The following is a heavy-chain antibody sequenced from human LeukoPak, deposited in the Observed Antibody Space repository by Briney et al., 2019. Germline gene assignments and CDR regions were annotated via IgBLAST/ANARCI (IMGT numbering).Heavy chain of an antibody. CDR3: ARGGTAMSHDY. V-gene: IGHV4-39*07. J-gene: IGHJ4*02. Sequence: SETLSLTCTVSGGSISSSSYYWGWGRQPPGKGLEWIGSIYYSGSTYYNPSLKSRVTISVDTSKNQFSLKLSSVTAADTAVYYCARGGTAMSHDYWGQGTLVTVSS. D-gene: IGHD5-18*01. CDR2: IYYSGST. CDR1: GGSISSSSYY.